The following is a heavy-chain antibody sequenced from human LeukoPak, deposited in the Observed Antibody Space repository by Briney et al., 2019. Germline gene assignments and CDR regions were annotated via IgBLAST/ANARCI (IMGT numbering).Heavy chain of an antibody. CDR2: IIPIFGTA. Sequence: SVKVSCKASGGTFSSYAISWVRQAPGQGLEWMGGIIPIFGTANYAQKFQGRVTITTDESTSTAYMELSSLRSEDTAVYYCASRMGEQLTYYFYMDVWGKGTTVTVSS. CDR3: ASRMGEQLTYYFYMDV. D-gene: IGHD1/OR15-1a*01. J-gene: IGHJ6*03. CDR1: GGTFSSYA. V-gene: IGHV1-69*05.